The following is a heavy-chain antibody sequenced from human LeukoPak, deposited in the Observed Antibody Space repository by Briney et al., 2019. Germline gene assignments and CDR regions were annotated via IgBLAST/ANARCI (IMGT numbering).Heavy chain of an antibody. CDR3: ARRKRGSGGPFDY. V-gene: IGHV4-59*08. J-gene: IGHJ4*02. D-gene: IGHD6-19*01. CDR2: MDYSGST. CDR1: GGSITSYY. Sequence: SETLSLTCTVSGGSITSYYWTWIRQSPGTGLEWIGYMDYSGSTAYNPSLKSRVTISIDTSKKQFSLELSSVTAADTAIYFCARRKRGSGGPFDYWGQGTLVTVSS.